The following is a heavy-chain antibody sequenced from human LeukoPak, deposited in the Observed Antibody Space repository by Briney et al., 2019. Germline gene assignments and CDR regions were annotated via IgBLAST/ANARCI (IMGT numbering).Heavy chain of an antibody. CDR2: ISGSGGST. CDR3: AKDLGYCSSTSCYDFDY. V-gene: IGHV3-23*01. CDR1: GFTFSSYA. J-gene: IGHJ4*02. D-gene: IGHD2-2*01. Sequence: PGGSPRLSCAASGFTFSSYAMSWVRQAPGNGLEWVSAISGSGGSTYYADSVKGRFTISRDNSKNTLYLQMNSLRAEDTAVYYCAKDLGYCSSTSCYDFDYWGQGTLVTVSS.